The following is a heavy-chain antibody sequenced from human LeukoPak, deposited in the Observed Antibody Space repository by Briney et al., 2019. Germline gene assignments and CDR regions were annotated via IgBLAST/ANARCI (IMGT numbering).Heavy chain of an antibody. Sequence: RSSETLSLTCAVYGGSFSGYYWSWIRQPPGKGLEWIGEINHSGSTNYNPSLKSRVTISVDTSKNQFSLKLSSVTAADTAVYYCAREGEYSGSYYGAFDIWGQGTMVTVPS. CDR2: INHSGST. CDR1: GGSFSGYY. D-gene: IGHD1-26*01. V-gene: IGHV4-34*01. CDR3: AREGEYSGSYYGAFDI. J-gene: IGHJ3*02.